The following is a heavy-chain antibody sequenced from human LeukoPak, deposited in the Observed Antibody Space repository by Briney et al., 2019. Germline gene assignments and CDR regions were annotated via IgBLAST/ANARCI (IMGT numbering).Heavy chain of an antibody. Sequence: GSLRLSCAASGFTFSSYAMHWVRQAPDKGLEWVAVIPYDGSNQYYADSVRGRFTISRDNSKNTLYLQMNSLRAEDTAVYYCAKDRRSPDYWGQGTLVTVSS. D-gene: IGHD3-10*01. V-gene: IGHV3-30-3*01. CDR2: IPYDGSNQ. CDR3: AKDRRSPDY. CDR1: GFTFSSYA. J-gene: IGHJ4*02.